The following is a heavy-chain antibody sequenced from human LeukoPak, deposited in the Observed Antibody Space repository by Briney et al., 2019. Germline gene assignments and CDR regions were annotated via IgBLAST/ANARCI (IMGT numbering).Heavy chain of an antibody. CDR2: IKSKTDGGTT. Sequence: GGSLRLSCAASGFTFTNAWMSWVRQAPGKGLEWVGRIKSKTDGGTTDYAAPGKGRFTISRDDSKNTLYLQMNSLQTEDTAVYYCTTDRYCSGGSCREYFQHWGQGTLVTVSS. V-gene: IGHV3-15*01. CDR1: GFTFTNAW. J-gene: IGHJ1*01. D-gene: IGHD2-15*01. CDR3: TTDRYCSGGSCREYFQH.